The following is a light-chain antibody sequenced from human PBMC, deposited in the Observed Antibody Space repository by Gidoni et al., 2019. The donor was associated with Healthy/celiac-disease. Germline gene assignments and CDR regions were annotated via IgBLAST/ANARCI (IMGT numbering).Light chain of an antibody. Sequence: QSALTQPPSPSGSPGQSVTISCTGTSSDVGGYNYVSWYQQHPGKAPKLMIYEVSKRPSGVPDRFSGSKSGNTASLTVSGLQAEDEADYYCSSYAGSNIVVFGGGTKLTVL. J-gene: IGLJ2*01. CDR2: EVS. V-gene: IGLV2-8*01. CDR1: SSDVGGYNY. CDR3: SSYAGSNIVV.